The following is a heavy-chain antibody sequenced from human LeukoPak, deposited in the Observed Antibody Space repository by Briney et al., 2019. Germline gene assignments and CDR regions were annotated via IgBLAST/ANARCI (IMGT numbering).Heavy chain of an antibody. V-gene: IGHV4-59*01. CDR2: IYYSGST. CDR3: ARLLWYFDL. Sequence: PSETLSLTCTVSGGSISSYYWSLIRQPPGKGLEWIGYIYYSGSTNYNPSLKSRVTISVDTSKNQFSLKPSSVTAADTAVYYCARLLWYFDLWGRGTLVTVSS. J-gene: IGHJ2*01. CDR1: GGSISSYY.